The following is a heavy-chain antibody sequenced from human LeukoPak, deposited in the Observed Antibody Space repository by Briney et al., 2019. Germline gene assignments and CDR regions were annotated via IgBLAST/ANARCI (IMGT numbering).Heavy chain of an antibody. Sequence: GGSLRLSCEGSGFSFSSYEMNRVRQAPGKGLEWVSYISSSGSTIYYADSVKGRFTISRDNAKNSLYLQMNSLRDEDTAVYYCARMRPDLDYWGQGTLVTVSS. CDR2: ISSSGSTI. CDR3: ARMRPDLDY. CDR1: GFSFSSYE. J-gene: IGHJ4*02. D-gene: IGHD6-6*01. V-gene: IGHV3-48*03.